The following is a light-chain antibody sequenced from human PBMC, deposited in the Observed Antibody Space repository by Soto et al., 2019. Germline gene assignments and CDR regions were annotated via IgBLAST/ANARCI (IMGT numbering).Light chain of an antibody. CDR3: NSYTTTSTLV. Sequence: QSALTQPASVSGSPGQSLTISCTGASSDVGGYNYVSWYQQRPGEAPKLIISEVRNRPSGISYRFTGSKSGNTPSLTISGLQAEDEADYYCNSYTTTSTLVFGGGTKVTVL. J-gene: IGLJ3*02. CDR2: EVR. CDR1: SSDVGGYNY. V-gene: IGLV2-14*01.